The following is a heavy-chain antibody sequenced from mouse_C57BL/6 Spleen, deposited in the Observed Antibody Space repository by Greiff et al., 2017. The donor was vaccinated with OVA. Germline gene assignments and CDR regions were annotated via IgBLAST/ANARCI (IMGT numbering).Heavy chain of an antibody. D-gene: IGHD1-1*01. Sequence: QVQLQQPGAELVKPGASVKLSCKASGYTFTSYWMHWVKQRPGRGLEWIGRIDPNSGGTKYNEKFKSKATLTVDKPSSTAYIQLSSLTSEDSAVYYCARYPSYYYGSGGDAMDYWGQGTSVTVSS. CDR3: ARYPSYYYGSGGDAMDY. J-gene: IGHJ4*01. V-gene: IGHV1-72*01. CDR1: GYTFTSYW. CDR2: IDPNSGGT.